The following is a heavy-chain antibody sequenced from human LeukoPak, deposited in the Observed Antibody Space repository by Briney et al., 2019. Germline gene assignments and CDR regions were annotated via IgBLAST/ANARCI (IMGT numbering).Heavy chain of an antibody. CDR1: GYTFTNHG. J-gene: IGHJ4*02. Sequence: ASVKVSCKASGYTFTNHGISWVRQAPGQGLEWMGWISVKDGHTDYAQNYQGRVTMTTDTSTSTAYMELGSLRSDDTALYYCARESYYDFWSGFRDYWGQGTLVTVSS. CDR2: ISVKDGHT. CDR3: ARESYYDFWSGFRDY. D-gene: IGHD3-3*01. V-gene: IGHV1-18*01.